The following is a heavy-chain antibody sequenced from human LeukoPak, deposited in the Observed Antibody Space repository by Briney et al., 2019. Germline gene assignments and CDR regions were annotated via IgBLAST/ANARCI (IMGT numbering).Heavy chain of an antibody. V-gene: IGHV3-23*01. Sequence: GGSLRLSCAASGFTFSSYAMSWVRQAPGKGLEWVSAISGSGGSTYYADSVKGRFTISRDNSKNTLYLQMNSLRAEDTAVYYCAKDGLITYYYDSSGPKYYFDYWGQGTLVTVSS. CDR1: GFTFSSYA. J-gene: IGHJ4*02. D-gene: IGHD3-22*01. CDR2: ISGSGGST. CDR3: AKDGLITYYYDSSGPKYYFDY.